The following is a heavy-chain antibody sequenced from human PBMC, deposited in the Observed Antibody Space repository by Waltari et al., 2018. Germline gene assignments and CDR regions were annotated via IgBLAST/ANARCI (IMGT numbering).Heavy chain of an antibody. J-gene: IGHJ4*02. CDR1: GFPFSAHW. CDR2: IKHDGSVE. V-gene: IGHV3-7*01. CDR3: AREGNWNFDY. Sequence: EVQLVEAGGSLVQPGGSLRLSCVASGFPFSAHWVTWVRQAPGKGLQWVANIKHDGSVENYVDSVRGRFTLSRDNAKNSVYLQMNSLRDEDTAVYYCAREGNWNFDYWGQGTLVTVSS. D-gene: IGHD1-1*01.